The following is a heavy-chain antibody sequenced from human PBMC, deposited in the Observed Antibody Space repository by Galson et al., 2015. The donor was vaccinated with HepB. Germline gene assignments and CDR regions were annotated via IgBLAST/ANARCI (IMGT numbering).Heavy chain of an antibody. J-gene: IGHJ4*02. V-gene: IGHV3-30*18. CDR1: GFTFSSYG. CDR2: ISNDGSNK. CDR3: AKDRLIAAAGTEFDY. Sequence: SLRLSCAASGFTFSSYGMHWVRQAPGKGLEWVAVISNDGSNKYYADSVKGRFTISRDNSKNTLYLQMNSLRAEDTAVYYCAKDRLIAAAGTEFDYWGQGTLVTVSS. D-gene: IGHD6-13*01.